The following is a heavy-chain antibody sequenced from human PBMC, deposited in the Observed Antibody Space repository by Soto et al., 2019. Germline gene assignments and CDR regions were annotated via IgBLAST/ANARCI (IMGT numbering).Heavy chain of an antibody. V-gene: IGHV1-24*01. CDR1: GGTFSSYA. CDR3: ATDKGSNHYYYYYGMDV. CDR2: FDPEDGET. D-gene: IGHD4-4*01. J-gene: IGHJ6*02. Sequence: ASVKVSCKASGGTFSSYAISWVRQAPGKGLEWMGGFDPEDGETIYAQKFQGRVTMTEDTSTDTAYMELSSLRSEDTAVYYCATDKGSNHYYYYYGMDVWGQGATVTVSS.